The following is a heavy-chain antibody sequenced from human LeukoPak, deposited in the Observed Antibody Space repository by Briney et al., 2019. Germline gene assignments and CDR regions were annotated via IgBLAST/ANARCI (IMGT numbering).Heavy chain of an antibody. Sequence: SETLSLTCTVSGGSISSSTYYWGWIRQPPGKGLEWIGNIYYSGSTYYNPSLKSRVTISVDTSKNQFSLKLSSVTAADTAVYYCARFVSSWYVPYFDYWGQGTLVTVSS. J-gene: IGHJ4*02. CDR1: GGSISSSTYY. CDR2: IYYSGST. CDR3: ARFVSSWYVPYFDY. V-gene: IGHV4-39*01. D-gene: IGHD6-13*01.